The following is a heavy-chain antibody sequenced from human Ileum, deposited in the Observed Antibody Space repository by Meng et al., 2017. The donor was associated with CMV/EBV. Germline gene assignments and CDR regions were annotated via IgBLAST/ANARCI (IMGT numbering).Heavy chain of an antibody. Sequence: GGSLRLSCAASGFTSRNNWMHWVRQAPGKGLVWVSRINSDGTSTGYADSVKGRFTISRDNAKNTLYVQMNSLRVEDTAVYYCARGAAEVGTGTRGAFDIWGQGTLVTVSS. D-gene: IGHD2-15*01. V-gene: IGHV3-74*01. J-gene: IGHJ3*02. CDR2: INSDGTST. CDR1: GFTSRNNW. CDR3: ARGAAEVGTGTRGAFDI.